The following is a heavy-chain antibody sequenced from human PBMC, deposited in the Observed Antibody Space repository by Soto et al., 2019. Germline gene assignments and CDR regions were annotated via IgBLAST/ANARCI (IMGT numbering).Heavy chain of an antibody. J-gene: IGHJ4*02. CDR3: ARLPRIGVAVYDF. D-gene: IGHD6-19*01. CDR2: INAGNGDT. Sequence: QVQLVQSGSEVKKPGASVRVTCKASGYTFTYNAIHWVRQAPGQRLEWMGWINAGNGDTKYSQKFQGRVTITTDTSASTAYMELSSLRSEDTAVYFCARLPRIGVAVYDFGGQGTLVTVSS. V-gene: IGHV1-3*01. CDR1: GYTFTYNA.